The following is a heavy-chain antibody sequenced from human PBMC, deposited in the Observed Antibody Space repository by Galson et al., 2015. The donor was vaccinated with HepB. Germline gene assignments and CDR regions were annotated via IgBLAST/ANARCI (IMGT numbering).Heavy chain of an antibody. CDR2: MNPNSGNT. D-gene: IGHD4-11*01. V-gene: IGHV1-8*01. CDR3: ARSYSNYSIYYYYYYMDV. Sequence: SVKVSCKASGYTFTSYDINWVRQATGQGLEWMGWMNPNSGNTGYAQKFQGRVTMTRNTSISTAYMELSSLRSEDTAVYYCARSYSNYSIYYYYYYMDVWGKGTTVTVSS. CDR1: GYTFTSYD. J-gene: IGHJ6*03.